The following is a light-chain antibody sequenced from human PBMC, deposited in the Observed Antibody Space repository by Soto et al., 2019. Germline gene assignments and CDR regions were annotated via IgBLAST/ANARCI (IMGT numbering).Light chain of an antibody. CDR1: SSDVGVYNY. Sequence: QSALTQPASVSGSPGQSITISCTGTSSDVGVYNYVSWYQQHPGKAPNLMIYEVSNRPSGVYNRFSGSQSGNTASLTISGLQAEDEADYYCSSYTSSSTWVLGGGTKLTVL. CDR3: SSYTSSSTWV. J-gene: IGLJ3*02. V-gene: IGLV2-14*01. CDR2: EVS.